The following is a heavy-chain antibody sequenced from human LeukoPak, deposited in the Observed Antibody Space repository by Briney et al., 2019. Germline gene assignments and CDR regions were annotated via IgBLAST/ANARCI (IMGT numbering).Heavy chain of an antibody. V-gene: IGHV3-48*01. J-gene: IGHJ4*02. CDR1: GFTFSASG. D-gene: IGHD3-16*01. CDR2: ISNDNSII. Sequence: PGGSLRLSCAVSGFTFSASGMHWVRQAPGKGLEWVSYISNDNSIIHYGDSVKARFTISKDNVKNSLFLQMNSLRADDTAVYFCVTDWPVWWGQGTLVTVSS. CDR3: VTDWPVW.